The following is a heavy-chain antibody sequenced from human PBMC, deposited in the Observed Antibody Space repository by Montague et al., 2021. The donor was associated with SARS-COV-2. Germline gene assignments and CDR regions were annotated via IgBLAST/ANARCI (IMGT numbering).Heavy chain of an antibody. Sequence: SETLSLTCTVSGGSISSSTYYWGWIRQPPGKGLEWIASIYYSGSNYFNPSLKSRVAISIDTSKNQFSLKLSSVTAADTAVYYCARRPYYYDSSGQFDPWGQGVLVTVSS. V-gene: IGHV4-39*07. CDR1: GGSISSSTYY. J-gene: IGHJ5*02. CDR2: IYYSGSN. D-gene: IGHD3-22*01. CDR3: ARRPYYYDSSGQFDP.